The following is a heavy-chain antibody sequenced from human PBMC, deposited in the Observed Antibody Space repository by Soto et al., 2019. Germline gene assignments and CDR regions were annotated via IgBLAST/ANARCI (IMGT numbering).Heavy chain of an antibody. Sequence: SVKVSCKASGYTFTSYYMHWVRQAPGQGLEWMGIINPSGGSTSYAQKFQGRVTMTRDTSTSTVYMELSSLRSEDTAVYYCARDEPGYCSGGSGYRAPGKPHDAFDIWGQGKMVTVSS. CDR2: INPSGGST. J-gene: IGHJ3*02. CDR1: GYTFTSYY. V-gene: IGHV1-46*03. D-gene: IGHD2-15*01. CDR3: ARDEPGYCSGGSGYRAPGKPHDAFDI.